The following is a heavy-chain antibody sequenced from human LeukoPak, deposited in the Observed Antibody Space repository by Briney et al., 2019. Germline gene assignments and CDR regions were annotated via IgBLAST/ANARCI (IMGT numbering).Heavy chain of an antibody. Sequence: PSETLSLTCTVSGGSISSSSYYWGWIRQPPGKGLEWIGYIYYSGSTNYNPSLKSRVTISVDTSKNQFYLKLSSVTAADTAVYFCAREEAYSNSWQGWFDPWGQGTLVTVSS. J-gene: IGHJ5*02. V-gene: IGHV4-61*01. CDR3: AREEAYSNSWQGWFDP. CDR2: IYYSGST. CDR1: GGSISSSSYY. D-gene: IGHD6-13*01.